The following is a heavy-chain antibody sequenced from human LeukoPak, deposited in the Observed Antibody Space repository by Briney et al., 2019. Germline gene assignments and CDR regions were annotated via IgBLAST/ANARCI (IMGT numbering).Heavy chain of an antibody. V-gene: IGHV3-30*14. CDR3: AKDDTRETDYGYYFEY. D-gene: IGHD4-17*01. CDR1: GFTFSSYA. CDR2: TFDGGNK. Sequence: PGGSLTLSCAASGFTFSSYAMHWVRQAPGKGLEWVAVTFDGGNKYFSDSVRGRFTIARDTSKNTLYLQMNSLSGDDTAAYYCAKDDTRETDYGYYFEYWGQGALVTVSS. J-gene: IGHJ4*02.